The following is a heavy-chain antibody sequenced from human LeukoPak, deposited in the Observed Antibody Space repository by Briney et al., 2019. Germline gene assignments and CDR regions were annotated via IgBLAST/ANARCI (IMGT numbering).Heavy chain of an antibody. V-gene: IGHV1-69*05. CDR1: GGTFSSYA. D-gene: IGHD6-13*01. CDR2: IIPIFGTA. Sequence: SVKVSCKASGGTFSSYAIIWVRQAPGQGLEWMGRIIPIFGTANYAQKFQGRVTITTDESTSTAYMELRSLISVDTAVYYCARKHLRYSRDTYFDYWGQGTLVTVSS. J-gene: IGHJ4*02. CDR3: ARKHLRYSRDTYFDY.